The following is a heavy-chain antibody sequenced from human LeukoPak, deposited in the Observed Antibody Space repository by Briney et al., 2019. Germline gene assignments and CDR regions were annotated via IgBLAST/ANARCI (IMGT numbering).Heavy chain of an antibody. CDR1: GYTFTSYD. J-gene: IGHJ4*02. V-gene: IGHV1-8*03. CDR3: ARWGAPMSEPGFDY. D-gene: IGHD1-26*01. Sequence: ASVKVSCKASGYTFTSYDINWVRQATGQGLEWMGWMNPNSGNTGYAQKFQGRVTITRNTSISTAYMELSSLRSEDTAVYYCARWGAPMSEPGFDYWGQGTLVTVSS. CDR2: MNPNSGNT.